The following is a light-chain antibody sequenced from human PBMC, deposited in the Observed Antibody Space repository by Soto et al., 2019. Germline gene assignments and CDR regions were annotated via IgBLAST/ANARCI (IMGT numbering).Light chain of an antibody. V-gene: IGLV3-21*02. CDR3: QVWDSSSDRWV. J-gene: IGLJ3*02. CDR2: DDS. CDR1: NIGSKS. Sequence: SYELTQPPSVSVAPGQTARITCGGNNIGSKSVHWYQQKPGQAPLLVVYDDSDRPSGIPERFSGSNSGNTATLTISRVGAGDEADYYCQVWDSSSDRWVFGGGTKLTVL.